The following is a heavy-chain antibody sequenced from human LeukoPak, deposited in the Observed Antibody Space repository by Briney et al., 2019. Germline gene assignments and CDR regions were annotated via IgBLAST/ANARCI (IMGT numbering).Heavy chain of an antibody. D-gene: IGHD6-13*01. CDR3: ARGLSSSWYSSYYYYGMDV. J-gene: IGHJ6*02. CDR2: INPNSGGT. CDR1: GYTFTGYY. V-gene: IGHV1-2*02. Sequence: GASVKVSCKASGYTFTGYYMHWVRQAPGQGLEWMGWINPNSGGTNYAQKFQGRVTMTRDTSISTAHTGLRRLRSHDTAVYYCARGLSSSWYSSYYYYGMDVWGQGTTVTVSS.